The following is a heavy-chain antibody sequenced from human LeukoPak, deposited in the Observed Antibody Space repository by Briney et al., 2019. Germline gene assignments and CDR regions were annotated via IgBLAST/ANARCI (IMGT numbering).Heavy chain of an antibody. CDR2: ITGGGAGT. CDR3: AKPHDSSGYYDY. V-gene: IGHV3-23*01. Sequence: GGSLRLSCAASGFTFGISAMSWVRQAPGKGLEWVSSITGGGAGTYYAVPVKGRFIISRDNSKNTLYLQMNSLRAEDTAVYYCAKPHDSSGYYDYWGQGTLVTVSS. J-gene: IGHJ4*02. D-gene: IGHD3-22*01. CDR1: GFTFGISA.